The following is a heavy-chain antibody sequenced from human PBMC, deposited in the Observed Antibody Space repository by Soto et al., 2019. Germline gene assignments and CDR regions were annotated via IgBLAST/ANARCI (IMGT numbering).Heavy chain of an antibody. V-gene: IGHV1-18*01. J-gene: IGHJ4*02. CDR3: ASFYGGGIAAPFDS. CDR2: ISAYNGNT. Sequence: QVQLVQSGAEVKKPGASVKVSCKASGYTFTSYGISWVRQAPGQGLEWMGWISAYNGNTNYAQKLQGRGTMSADPATSTAYMELRSLGSDDTAVYSCASFYGGGIAAPFDSWGQGTLVTVSS. CDR1: GYTFTSYG. D-gene: IGHD6-13*01.